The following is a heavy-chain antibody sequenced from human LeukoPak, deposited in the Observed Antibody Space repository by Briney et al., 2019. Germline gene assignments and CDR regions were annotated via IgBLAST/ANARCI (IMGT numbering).Heavy chain of an antibody. CDR3: VKKFASGAYPYDY. Sequence: GGSLRLSCSASGFTFSTSPMHWVRQAPGRRLEYVSGISSGGGITDYADSVKGRFIIFRDNSKNTLYVQMSSLRVEATAVYYCVKKFASGAYPYDYWGQGILVTVSS. CDR2: ISSGGGIT. J-gene: IGHJ4*02. CDR1: GFTFSTSP. V-gene: IGHV3-64*05. D-gene: IGHD3-10*01.